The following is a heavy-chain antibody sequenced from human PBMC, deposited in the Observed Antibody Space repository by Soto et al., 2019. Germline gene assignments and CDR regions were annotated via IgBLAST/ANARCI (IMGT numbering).Heavy chain of an antibody. D-gene: IGHD1-26*01. CDR1: GFTFSSYS. J-gene: IGHJ5*02. CDR2: ISSSSTI. CDR3: ARREGGWFDP. V-gene: IGHV3-48*01. Sequence: PGGSLRLSCAASGFTFSSYSMNWVRQAPGKGLEWVSYISSSSTIYYADSVKGRFTISRDNAKNSLYLQMNSLRSEDTAVYYCARREGGWFDPWGQGTLVNVSS.